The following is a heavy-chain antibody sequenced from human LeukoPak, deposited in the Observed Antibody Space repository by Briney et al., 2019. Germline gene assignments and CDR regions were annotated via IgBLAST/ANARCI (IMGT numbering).Heavy chain of an antibody. D-gene: IGHD5-18*01. CDR3: ARDGYSYGYYYYYMDV. J-gene: IGHJ6*03. CDR1: GYTFTGYY. Sequence: ASVKVSCKASGYTFTGYYMRWVRQAPGQGLEWMGRINPNSGGTNYAQKFQGRVTMTRDTSISTAYMELSRLRSDDTAVYYCARDGYSYGYYYYYMDVWGKGTTVTVSS. CDR2: INPNSGGT. V-gene: IGHV1-2*06.